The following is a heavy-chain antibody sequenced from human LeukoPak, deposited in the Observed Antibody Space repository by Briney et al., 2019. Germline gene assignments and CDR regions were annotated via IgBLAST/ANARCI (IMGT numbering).Heavy chain of an antibody. V-gene: IGHV4-59*01. D-gene: IGHD6-19*01. Sequence: PSETLSLTCTVSGDSINNYYWSWIRQPPGKGLGWSGYIYYSGSTNYSPSLKSRVTISIDTSKNQFSLRLKSVTAADTAVYYCARLPLGGSGWIDYWGQGTLVTVSS. CDR3: ARLPLGGSGWIDY. CDR1: GDSINNYY. CDR2: IYYSGST. J-gene: IGHJ4*02.